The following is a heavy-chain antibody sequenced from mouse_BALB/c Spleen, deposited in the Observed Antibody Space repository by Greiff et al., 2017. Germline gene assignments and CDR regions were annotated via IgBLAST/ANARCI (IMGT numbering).Heavy chain of an antibody. J-gene: IGHJ3*01. CDR3: ARDRAYYRYEAWFAY. D-gene: IGHD2-14*01. CDR1: GFTFSDYY. Sequence: DVKLVESGGGLVKPGGSLKLSCAASGFTFSDYYMYWVRQTPEKRLEWVATISDGGSYTYYPDSVKGRFTISRDNAKNNLYLQMSSLKSEDTAMYYCARDRAYYRYEAWFAYWGQGTLVTVSA. CDR2: ISDGGSYT. V-gene: IGHV5-4*02.